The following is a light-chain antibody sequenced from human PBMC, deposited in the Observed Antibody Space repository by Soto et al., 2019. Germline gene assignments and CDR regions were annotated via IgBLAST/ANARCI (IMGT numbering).Light chain of an antibody. CDR1: QSVLYSSNNKNY. J-gene: IGKJ4*01. CDR3: QQYFGTPLT. V-gene: IGKV4-1*01. CDR2: WAS. Sequence: DIVMTQSPDSLAVYLGERATINGRSSQSVLYSSNNKNYLAWYQQKPGQPPKLLIYWASTRESGVPDRFSGSGSGTDFTLTISSLQAEDVAVYYCQQYFGTPLTFGGGTKVEIK.